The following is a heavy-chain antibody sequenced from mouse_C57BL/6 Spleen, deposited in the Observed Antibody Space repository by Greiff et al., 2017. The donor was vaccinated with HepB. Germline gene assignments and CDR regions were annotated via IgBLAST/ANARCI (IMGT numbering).Heavy chain of an antibody. J-gene: IGHJ1*03. CDR3: TRSDGYYGQYFDV. CDR1: GFTFSSYA. V-gene: IGHV5-9-1*02. Sequence: EVKVVESGEGLVKPGGSLKLSCAASGFTFSSYAMSWVRQTPEKRLEWVAYISSGGDYIYYADTVKGRFTISRDNARNTLYLQMISLKSEDTAMYYCTRSDGYYGQYFDVWGTGTTVTVSS. D-gene: IGHD2-3*01. CDR2: ISSGGDYI.